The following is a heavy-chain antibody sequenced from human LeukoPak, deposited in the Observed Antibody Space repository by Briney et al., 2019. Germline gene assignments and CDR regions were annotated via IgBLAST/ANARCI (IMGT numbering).Heavy chain of an antibody. CDR2: IYHSGST. V-gene: IGHV4-34*01. CDR1: GGSFSGYY. CDR3: VRGRGRAAAEDY. J-gene: IGHJ4*02. D-gene: IGHD6-13*01. Sequence: SETLSLTCAVYGGSFSGYYWTWIRQPPGKGLEWIGEIYHSGSTSYNPSLKSRVTISVDTSKNQFSLKLSSVTAADTAVYYCVRGRGRAAAEDYCGQGTLVTVSS.